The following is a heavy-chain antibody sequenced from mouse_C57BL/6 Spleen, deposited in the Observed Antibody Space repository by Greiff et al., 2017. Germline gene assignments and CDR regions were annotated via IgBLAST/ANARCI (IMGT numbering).Heavy chain of an antibody. D-gene: IGHD5-1-1*01. Sequence: QVQLKESGAELVKPGASVKISCKASGYAFSSYWMNWVKQRPGKGLEWIGQIYPGDGDTNYNGKFKGKATLTADKSSSTASMQLSSLTSEDSAVYFCAIYPKDYYAMDYWGQGTSVTVSS. J-gene: IGHJ4*01. CDR3: AIYPKDYYAMDY. CDR1: GYAFSSYW. CDR2: IYPGDGDT. V-gene: IGHV1-80*01.